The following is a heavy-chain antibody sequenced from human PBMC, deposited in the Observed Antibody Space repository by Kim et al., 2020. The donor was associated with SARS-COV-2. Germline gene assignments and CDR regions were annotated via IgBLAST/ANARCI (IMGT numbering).Heavy chain of an antibody. CDR3: AKDRAAAGTTWFDP. CDR2: ISWNSGSI. Sequence: GGSLRLSCAASGFTFDDYAMHWVRQAPGKGLEWVSGISWNSGSIGYADSVKGRFTISRDNAKNSLYLQMNSLRAEDTALYYCAKDRAAAGTTWFDPWGQGTLVTVSS. D-gene: IGHD6-13*01. J-gene: IGHJ5*02. CDR1: GFTFDDYA. V-gene: IGHV3-9*01.